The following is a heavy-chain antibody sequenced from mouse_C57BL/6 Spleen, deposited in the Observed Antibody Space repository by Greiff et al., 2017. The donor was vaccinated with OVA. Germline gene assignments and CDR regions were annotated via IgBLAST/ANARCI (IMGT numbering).Heavy chain of an antibody. CDR3: ARGGYYPAWFAY. D-gene: IGHD2-3*01. J-gene: IGHJ3*01. V-gene: IGHV1-18*01. CDR2: INPNNGGT. Sequence: DVKLVESGPELVKPGASVKIPCKASGYTFTDYNMDWVKQSHGKSLEWIGDINPNNGGTNYNQKFKGKATLTVDKSSSTAYMELRSLTSEDTAVYYCARGGYYPAWFAYWGQGTLVTVSA. CDR1: GYTFTDYN.